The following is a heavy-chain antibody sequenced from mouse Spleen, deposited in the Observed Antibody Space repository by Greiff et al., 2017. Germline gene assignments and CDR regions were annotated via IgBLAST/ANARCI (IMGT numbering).Heavy chain of an antibody. V-gene: IGHV5-12*01. CDR2: ISNGGGST. J-gene: IGHJ4*01. Sequence: EVKLVESGGGLVQPGGSLKLSCAASGFTFSDYYMYWVRQTPEKRLEWVAYISNGGGSTYYPDTVKGRFTISRDNAKNTLYLQMSRLKSEDTAMYYCARPGEYDYYYAMDYWGQGTSVTVSS. D-gene: IGHD2-4*01. CDR3: ARPGEYDYYYAMDY. CDR1: GFTFSDYY.